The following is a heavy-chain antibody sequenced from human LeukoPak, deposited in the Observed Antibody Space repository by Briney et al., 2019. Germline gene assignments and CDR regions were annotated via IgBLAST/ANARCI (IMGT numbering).Heavy chain of an antibody. CDR2: ILMSSSYI. V-gene: IGHV3-21*01. Sequence: GGSLRLSCAASGFTFSSYNMNWVRQAPGKGLEWVSSILMSSSYIYYADSVKGRFTISRDNAKNSLYLQMNRLSADDTAVYYCARGPSSGYDYSDYWGQGTLVTVSS. J-gene: IGHJ4*02. CDR3: ARGPSSGYDYSDY. CDR1: GFTFSSYN. D-gene: IGHD6-19*01.